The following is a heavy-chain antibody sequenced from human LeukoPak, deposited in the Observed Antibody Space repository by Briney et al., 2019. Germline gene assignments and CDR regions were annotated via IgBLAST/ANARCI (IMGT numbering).Heavy chain of an antibody. CDR3: AREESSSWYN. V-gene: IGHV3-21*01. CDR1: GFTFSSYS. D-gene: IGHD6-13*01. J-gene: IGHJ4*02. Sequence: GGSLRLSCAASGFTFSSYSMNWVRQAPGKGLEWVSSISSSSSYIYYAASVKGLFTISRDNAKNSLYLQMNSLRAEDTAVYYCAREESSSWYNWGQGTLVTVSS. CDR2: ISSSSSYI.